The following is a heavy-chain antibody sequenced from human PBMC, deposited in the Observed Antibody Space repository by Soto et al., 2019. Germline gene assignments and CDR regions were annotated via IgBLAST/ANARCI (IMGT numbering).Heavy chain of an antibody. CDR1: GFTFSSYG. D-gene: IGHD3-16*01. J-gene: IGHJ4*02. CDR2: ISYDGSNK. Sequence: QVQLVESGGGVVQPGRSLRLSCAASGFTFSSYGMHWVRQAPGKGLEWVAVISYDGSNKYYADSVKGRFAISRDNCKNTLYLQMNSLRAEDTAVYYCAKDGGVWGYYFDYWGQGTLVTVSS. CDR3: AKDGGVWGYYFDY. V-gene: IGHV3-30*18.